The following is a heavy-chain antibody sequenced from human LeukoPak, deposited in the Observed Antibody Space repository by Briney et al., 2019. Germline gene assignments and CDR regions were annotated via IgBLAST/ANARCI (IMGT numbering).Heavy chain of an antibody. CDR3: ARFSAAAGTKGERQENDYYFDY. D-gene: IGHD6-13*01. Sequence: GGSLRLSCAASGFTFSSYAMHWVRQAPGKGLEYVSAISSNGGSTYYANSVKGRFTISRDNSKNTLYLQMGSLRAEDMAVYYCARFSAAAGTKGERQENDYYFDYWGQGTLVTVSS. J-gene: IGHJ4*02. CDR1: GFTFSSYA. V-gene: IGHV3-64*01. CDR2: ISSNGGST.